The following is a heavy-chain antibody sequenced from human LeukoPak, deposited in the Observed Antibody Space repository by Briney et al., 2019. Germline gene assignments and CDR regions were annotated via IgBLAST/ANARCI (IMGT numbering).Heavy chain of an antibody. CDR1: GGSLSGHY. CDR3: ARDPARGGAEANWFDP. V-gene: IGHV4-34*01. D-gene: IGHD4-17*01. CDR2: INHSGST. J-gene: IGHJ5*02. Sequence: SETLSLTCAVYGGSLSGHYWSWIRQPPGKGLEWIGEINHSGSTKYNPSLKSRVAISVDTSKNQLSLKLSSVTAADTAVYYCARDPARGGAEANWFDPWGQGTPVTVSS.